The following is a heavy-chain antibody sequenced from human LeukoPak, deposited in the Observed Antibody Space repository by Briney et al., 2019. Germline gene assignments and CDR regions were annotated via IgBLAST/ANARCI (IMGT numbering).Heavy chain of an antibody. CDR1: GFTFSDSW. Sequence: RPGVSLRLSCAASGFTFSDSWMTWVRQAPGKGLEWVASITPDGSDSNYLESVKGRFTISRDNAKNSLCLQMSSLRAADTAVYYCARGRGASWGQGTLVTVSS. J-gene: IGHJ5*02. CDR2: ITPDGSDS. D-gene: IGHD3-10*01. V-gene: IGHV3-7*01. CDR3: ARGRGAS.